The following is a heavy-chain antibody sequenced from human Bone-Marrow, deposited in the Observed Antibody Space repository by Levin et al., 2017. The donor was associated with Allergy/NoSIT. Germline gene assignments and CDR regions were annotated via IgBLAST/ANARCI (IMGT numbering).Heavy chain of an antibody. CDR3: ARETYYDILTGSPRGGYFDL. J-gene: IGHJ2*01. CDR1: GGSISSYY. D-gene: IGHD3-9*01. CDR2: IYYSGST. Sequence: SETLSLTCTVSGGSISSYYWSWIRQPPGKGLEWIGYIYYSGSTNYNPSLKSRVTISVDTSKNQFSLKLSSVTAADTAVYYCARETYYDILTGSPRGGYFDLWGRGTLVTVSS. V-gene: IGHV4-59*01.